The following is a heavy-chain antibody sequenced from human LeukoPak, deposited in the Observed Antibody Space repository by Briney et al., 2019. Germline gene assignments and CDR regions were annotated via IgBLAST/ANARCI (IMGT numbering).Heavy chain of an antibody. CDR1: GVSISSYY. CDR2: INYRGST. V-gene: IGHV4-39*01. D-gene: IGHD2-15*01. CDR3: ARRDCSGGSCQYFDY. J-gene: IGHJ4*02. Sequence: SETLSLTCTVSGVSISSYYWGWIRQPPGKGLEWIGIINYRGSTYYNPSLKSRVTTSVDTSKNQFSLKLSSVTAADTAMYYCARRDCSGGSCQYFDYWGQGTQVTVSS.